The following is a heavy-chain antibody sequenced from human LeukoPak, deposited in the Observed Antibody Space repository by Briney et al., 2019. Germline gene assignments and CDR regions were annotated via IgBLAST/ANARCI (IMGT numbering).Heavy chain of an antibody. D-gene: IGHD3-3*01. J-gene: IGHJ4*02. CDR1: GGTFSSYA. CDR2: IIPIFGTA. Sequence: SVKVSCKASGGTFSSYAISWVRQAPGQGLEWMGRIIPIFGTANYAQKFQGRVTITTDESTSTAYMELSSLGSEDTAVYYCARVSRFLEWYLFDYWGQGTLVTVSS. V-gene: IGHV1-69*05. CDR3: ARVSRFLEWYLFDY.